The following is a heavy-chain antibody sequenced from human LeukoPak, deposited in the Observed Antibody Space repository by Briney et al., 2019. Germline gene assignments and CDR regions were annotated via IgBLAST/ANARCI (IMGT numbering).Heavy chain of an antibody. D-gene: IGHD5-18*01. J-gene: IGHJ6*03. CDR2: ISGSGSGRT. CDR3: AKQLWFLNYYYYYMDV. Sequence: GGSLRLSCAASGFTFSTYAMSWVRQAPGKGLEWVSAISGSGSGRTYYADSVKGRFTISRDNSKNTLYLQMNSLRAEDTAVYYCAKQLWFLNYYYYYMDVWGKGTTVTVSS. CDR1: GFTFSTYA. V-gene: IGHV3-23*01.